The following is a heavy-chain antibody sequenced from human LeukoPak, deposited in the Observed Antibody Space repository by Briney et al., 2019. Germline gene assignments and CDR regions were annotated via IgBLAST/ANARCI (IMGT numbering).Heavy chain of an antibody. D-gene: IGHD3-22*01. CDR1: GYSISSGYY. V-gene: IGHV4-38-2*02. Sequence: SETLSLTCTVSGYSISSGYYWGWIRQPPGQGLEWIGSIYHSGSTYYNPSLKSRVTISVDTSKNQFSLKLSSVTAADTAVYYCARDRDLLLTYYYDSSGYYSWDYWGQGTLVTVSS. CDR3: ARDRDLLLTYYYDSSGYYSWDY. J-gene: IGHJ4*02. CDR2: IYHSGST.